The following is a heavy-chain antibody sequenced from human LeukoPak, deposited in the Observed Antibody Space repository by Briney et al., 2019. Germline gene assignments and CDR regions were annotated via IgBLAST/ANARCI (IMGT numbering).Heavy chain of an antibody. CDR1: GFTFSSYG. CDR3: ATNKDGAA. D-gene: IGHD5-24*01. CDR2: ISGSGSTI. Sequence: GGSLRLSCAASGFTFSSYGMNWVRQAPGKGLGWVSYISGSGSTIYYADSVKGRFTMSRDNAKNSLYLQMNSLRVEDTAFYYCATNKDGAAWGQGTLVTVSS. V-gene: IGHV3-48*01. J-gene: IGHJ5*02.